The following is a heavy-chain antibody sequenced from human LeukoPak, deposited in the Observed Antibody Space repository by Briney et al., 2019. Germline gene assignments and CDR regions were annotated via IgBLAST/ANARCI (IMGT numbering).Heavy chain of an antibody. CDR2: IYYSGST. Sequence: SETLSLTCTVSGGSISSYYWSWIRQPPGKGLEWIGYIYYSGSTNYNPSLKSRVTISVDTSKNQFSLKLNSVTAADTAVYYCARLSSSFGSDFDYWGQGTLVTVSS. CDR3: ARLSSSFGSDFDY. CDR1: GGSISSYY. V-gene: IGHV4-59*01. D-gene: IGHD6-6*01. J-gene: IGHJ4*02.